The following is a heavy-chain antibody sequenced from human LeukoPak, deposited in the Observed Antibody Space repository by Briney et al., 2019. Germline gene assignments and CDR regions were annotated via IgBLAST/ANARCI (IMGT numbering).Heavy chain of an antibody. CDR1: GFTVSSNY. CDR2: ISGSGGST. CDR3: AKEAEWELLYYYGMDV. V-gene: IGHV3-23*01. J-gene: IGHJ6*02. D-gene: IGHD1-26*01. Sequence: PGGSLRLSCAASGFTVSSNYMSWVRQAPGKGLEWVSAISGSGGSTYYADSVKGRFTISRDNSKNTLYLQMNSLIAEDTAVYYCAKEAEWELLYYYGMDVWGQGTTVTVSS.